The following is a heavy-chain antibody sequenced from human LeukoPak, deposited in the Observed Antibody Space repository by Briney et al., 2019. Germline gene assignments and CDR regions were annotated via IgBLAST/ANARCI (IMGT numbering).Heavy chain of an antibody. CDR2: IHSSGST. CDR1: GLVFGKYA. D-gene: IGHD6-19*01. CDR3: ARGGSGWYWAFDY. V-gene: IGHV3-53*01. J-gene: IGHJ4*02. Sequence: PGGSLRLSCAASGLVFGKYAMAWVRQAPGKGLEWVSVIHSSGSTYYADSVKGRFTISRDSSKNTLYLQMNNLRAEDTAVYYCARGGSGWYWAFDYWGQGTLVTVSS.